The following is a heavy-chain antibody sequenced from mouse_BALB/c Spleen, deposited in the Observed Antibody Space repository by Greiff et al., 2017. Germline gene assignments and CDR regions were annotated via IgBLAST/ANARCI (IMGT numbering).Heavy chain of an antibody. CDR3: ARSPSSMDY. J-gene: IGHJ4*01. V-gene: IGHV1-7*01. CDR2: INPSTGYT. Sequence: VKLQQSGAELAKPGASVKMSCKASGYTFTSYWMHWVKQRPGQGLEWIGYINPSTGYTEYNQKFKDKATLTADKSSSTAYMQLSSLTSEDSAVYYCARSPSSMDYWGQGTSVTVSS. CDR1: GYTFTSYW.